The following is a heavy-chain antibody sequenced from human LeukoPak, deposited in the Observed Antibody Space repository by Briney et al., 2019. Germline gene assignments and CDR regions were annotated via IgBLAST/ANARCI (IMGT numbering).Heavy chain of an antibody. CDR1: GGSIISYY. CDR3: ARGITGSTGFDY. J-gene: IGHJ4*02. D-gene: IGHD1-7*01. V-gene: IGHV4-4*07. CDR2: IYTSGTT. Sequence: PSETLSLTCTVPGGSIISYYWSWIRQPAGKGLEWIGRIYTSGTTNYNPSLKSRVTTSVDTSMNHFSLKLNSVTAADTAVYYCARGITGSTGFDYWGQGTLVTVSS.